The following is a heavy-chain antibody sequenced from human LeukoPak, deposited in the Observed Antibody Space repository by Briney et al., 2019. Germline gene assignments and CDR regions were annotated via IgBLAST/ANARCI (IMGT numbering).Heavy chain of an antibody. V-gene: IGHV3-66*02. CDR1: GFTVSSNY. J-gene: IGHJ3*02. D-gene: IGHD3-22*01. Sequence: GGSLRPSCAASGFTVSSNYMSWVRQAPGKGLGWVSVIYSGGSTNYADSVKGRFTISRDNSKNTLYLQMNSLRAEDTAVYYCARDRDDSSGYYYEDAFDIWGQGTMVTVSS. CDR2: IYSGGST. CDR3: ARDRDDSSGYYYEDAFDI.